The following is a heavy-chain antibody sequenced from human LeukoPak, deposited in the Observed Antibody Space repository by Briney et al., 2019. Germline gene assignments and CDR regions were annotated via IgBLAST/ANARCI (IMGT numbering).Heavy chain of an antibody. D-gene: IGHD2-2*01. CDR3: TSKRYAPFDY. Sequence: SETLSLTCAVYGGSFSGYYWSWIRQPPGKGLEWIGEINHSGSTNYNPSLKSRVTISVDTSKNQFSLKLSSVTAADTAVYYCTSKRYAPFDYWGQGTLVTVSS. CDR1: GGSFSGYY. CDR2: INHSGST. J-gene: IGHJ4*02. V-gene: IGHV4-34*01.